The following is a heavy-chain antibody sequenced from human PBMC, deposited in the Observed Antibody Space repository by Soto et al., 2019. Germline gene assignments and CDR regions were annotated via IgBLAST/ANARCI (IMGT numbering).Heavy chain of an antibody. CDR3: AKDSPAAPTFDY. CDR1: GLTFSSYA. Sequence: GGSLRLSCAASGLTFSSYAMSWVRQAPGKGLEWVSAISGSGGSTYYADSVKGRFTISRDNSKNTLYLQMNSLIAEDTAVYYCAKDSPAAPTFDYWGQGTLVTVSS. V-gene: IGHV3-23*01. D-gene: IGHD6-13*01. J-gene: IGHJ4*02. CDR2: ISGSGGST.